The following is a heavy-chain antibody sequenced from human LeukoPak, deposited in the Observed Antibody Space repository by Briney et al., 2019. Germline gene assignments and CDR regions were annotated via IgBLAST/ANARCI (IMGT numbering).Heavy chain of an antibody. D-gene: IGHD3-10*01. Sequence: GGSLRLPCAASGFTFSSYAMSWVRQAPGKGLEWVSAISGSGGSTYYADSVKGRFTISRDNSKNTLYLQMNSLRAEDTAVYYCAKDLLGITMVRGVINPDAFDIWGQGTMVTVSS. CDR3: AKDLLGITMVRGVINPDAFDI. CDR1: GFTFSSYA. CDR2: ISGSGGST. J-gene: IGHJ3*02. V-gene: IGHV3-23*01.